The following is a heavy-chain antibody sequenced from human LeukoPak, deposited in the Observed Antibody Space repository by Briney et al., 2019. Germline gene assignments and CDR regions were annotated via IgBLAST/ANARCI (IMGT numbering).Heavy chain of an antibody. CDR1: GSLFSTYW. V-gene: IGHV5-51*01. Sequence: LMIYCQGSGSLFSTYWIGGLRPMARKGLEWMGIIYPADSDTRYSPSLQGQVAISADKSTSTAYLQWSSRKASDTAMYYCARHGQQQVENWFYPRGQGNLGTVSS. CDR3: ARHGQQQVENWFYP. D-gene: IGHD6-13*01. CDR2: IYPADSDT. J-gene: IGHJ5*02.